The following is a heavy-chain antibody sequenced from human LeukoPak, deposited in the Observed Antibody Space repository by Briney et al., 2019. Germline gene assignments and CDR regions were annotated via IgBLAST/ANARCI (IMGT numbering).Heavy chain of an antibody. CDR1: GFTFSSYG. D-gene: IGHD3-9*01. CDR2: ISDGDGQRT. Sequence: PGVPLRLSCAASGFTFSSYGMRWVRQAPGKGLEGVSRISDGDGQRTTYADFVKGRFTLSRDNAKNTVYLQMSRLRAEDTAVYYCASEASDILRGGFEYWGQGALVTVSS. CDR3: ASEASDILRGGFEY. V-gene: IGHV3-74*03. J-gene: IGHJ4*02.